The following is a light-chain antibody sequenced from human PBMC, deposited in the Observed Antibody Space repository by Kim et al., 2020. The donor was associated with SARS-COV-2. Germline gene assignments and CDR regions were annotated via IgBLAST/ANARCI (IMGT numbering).Light chain of an antibody. CDR3: LQDYLYPWT. CDR1: QGIRND. J-gene: IGKJ1*01. V-gene: IGKV1-6*01. Sequence: ASVGDRVTITCRASQGIRNDLGWYQQKPGKAPKLLIYSASSLHDGVPSRFIGSGSGTDFTLTISSLQPEDFATYYCLQDYLYPWTFGQGTKVEIK. CDR2: SAS.